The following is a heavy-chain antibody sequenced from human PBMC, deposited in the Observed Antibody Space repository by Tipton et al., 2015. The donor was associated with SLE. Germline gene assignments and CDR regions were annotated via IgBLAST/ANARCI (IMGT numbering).Heavy chain of an antibody. J-gene: IGHJ2*01. CDR2: ISPFNGKT. V-gene: IGHV1-18*01. CDR3: VHSNNLERYFEL. D-gene: IGHD1/OR15-1a*01. Sequence: QSGPEVKKPGASVKVSCKPSGYTFTSYGISWVRQAPGQVLEWMEWISPFNGKTNYAQKFQVRVTMTTDTSTSTAYMELRHLRSDATTVFCAVHSNNLERYFELWGSGNLVAVSS. CDR1: GYTFTSYG.